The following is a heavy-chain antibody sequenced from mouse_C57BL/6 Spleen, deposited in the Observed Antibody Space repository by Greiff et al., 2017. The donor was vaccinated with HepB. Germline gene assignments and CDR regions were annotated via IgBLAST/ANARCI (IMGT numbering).Heavy chain of an antibody. CDR1: GFTFSSYT. V-gene: IGHV5-9*01. CDR3: ARQGGLYYGNLYAMDY. D-gene: IGHD2-1*01. J-gene: IGHJ4*01. CDR2: ISGGGGNT. Sequence: EVKVVESGGGLVKPGGSLKLSCAASGFTFSSYTMSWVRQTPEKRLEWVATISGGGGNTYYPDSVKGRFTISRDNAKNTLYLQMSSLRSEDTALYYCARQGGLYYGNLYAMDYWGQGTSVTVSS.